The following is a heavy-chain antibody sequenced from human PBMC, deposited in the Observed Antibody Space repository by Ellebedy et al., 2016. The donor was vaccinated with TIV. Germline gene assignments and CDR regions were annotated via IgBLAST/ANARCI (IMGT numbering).Heavy chain of an antibody. CDR1: GDSISSSYYY. V-gene: IGHV4-39*01. J-gene: IGHJ4*02. CDR3: ARPGYSGYDFDY. Sequence: MPSETLSLTCIVSGDSISSSYYYWGWIRQPPGKGLEWIGSVHHTGNTYYSASLKSRVTISVDTSKNQFSLNLDSVTATDTAVYYCARPGYSGYDFDYWGQGILVTVSS. CDR2: VHHTGNT. D-gene: IGHD5-12*01.